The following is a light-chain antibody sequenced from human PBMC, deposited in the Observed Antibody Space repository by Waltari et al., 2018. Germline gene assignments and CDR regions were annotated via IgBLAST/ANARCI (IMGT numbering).Light chain of an antibody. CDR1: GSDVGGYNY. CDR3: SSYTSSGTYV. V-gene: IGLV2-14*01. J-gene: IGLJ1*01. Sequence: QSALTQPASVSGSPGQSITISCTGTGSDVGGYNYVSWYQHHPGKAPQLMIYEVSKRPSGVSNRFSGSKSGNTASRTISGLQAEDEADYYCSSYTSSGTYVFGTGTKVTVL. CDR2: EVS.